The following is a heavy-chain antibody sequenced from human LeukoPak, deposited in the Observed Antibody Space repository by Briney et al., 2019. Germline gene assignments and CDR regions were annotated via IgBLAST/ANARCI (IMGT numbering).Heavy chain of an antibody. CDR2: IYWDDDK. J-gene: IGHJ4*02. V-gene: IGHV2-5*02. Sequence: SGPTLVNPTQTLTLTCTFSGFSLSTSGMGVGWIRQPPGKALEWLGIIYWDDDKRYSPSLKSRLTITKDTSKKQVVLTMTNMDPLDTATYYCAHSRGIAVAGDYFDYWGQGTLVTVSS. D-gene: IGHD6-19*01. CDR1: GFSLSTSGMG. CDR3: AHSRGIAVAGDYFDY.